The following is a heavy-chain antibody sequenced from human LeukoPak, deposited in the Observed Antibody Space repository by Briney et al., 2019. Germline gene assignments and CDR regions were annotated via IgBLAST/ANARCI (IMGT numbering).Heavy chain of an antibody. Sequence: SETLSLTCTASGGSITTYYWSWARHPPGKGLEWIGYIYYTGSTIYNPSLKSRVTISVDTSNNQFSLKLTSVTPADTAVYYCARRGGGFGYFDYWGQGTLVTVSS. CDR1: GGSITTYY. J-gene: IGHJ4*02. CDR2: IYYTGST. D-gene: IGHD3-10*01. V-gene: IGHV4-59*01. CDR3: ARRGGGFGYFDY.